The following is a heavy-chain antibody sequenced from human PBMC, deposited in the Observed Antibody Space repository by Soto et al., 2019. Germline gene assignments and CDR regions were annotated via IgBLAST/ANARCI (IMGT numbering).Heavy chain of an antibody. Sequence: GGSLRLSCAASGFTFSSYAMSWVRQAPGKGLEWVSAISGSGGSTYYADSVKGRFTIPRDNSKNTLYLQMNSLRAEDTAVYYCAKRSRSGISYYYYYMDVWGKGTTVTVSS. CDR2: ISGSGGST. J-gene: IGHJ6*03. D-gene: IGHD3-10*01. V-gene: IGHV3-23*01. CDR3: AKRSRSGISYYYYYMDV. CDR1: GFTFSSYA.